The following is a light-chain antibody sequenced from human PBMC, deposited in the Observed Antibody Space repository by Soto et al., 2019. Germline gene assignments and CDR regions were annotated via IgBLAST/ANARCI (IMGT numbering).Light chain of an antibody. CDR3: QQYNNWPRT. V-gene: IGKV3-15*01. J-gene: IGKJ1*01. CDR1: QSVSNN. Sequence: EKVMTQSPAALSVSPGERATLCCRASQSVSNNVAWYQQQPGQAPRLLIYGASTRATGIPARFSGSGSGTEFTLTISSLQSEDFAVYYCQQYNNWPRTFGQGTKVDIK. CDR2: GAS.